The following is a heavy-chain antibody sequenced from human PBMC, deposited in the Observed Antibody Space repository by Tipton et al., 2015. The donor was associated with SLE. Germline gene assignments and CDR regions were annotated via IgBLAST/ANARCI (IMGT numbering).Heavy chain of an antibody. CDR2: ISYSGST. D-gene: IGHD3-10*01. V-gene: IGHV4-39*07. J-gene: IGHJ4*02. CDR1: GGSISSSSYY. CDR3: ARGSGNFDY. Sequence: LRLSCTVSGGSISSSSYYWGWIRQPPGKGLQWIGTISYSGSTYYNPSLKSRVTISVDTSKNQFSLKLSSVTAADTAVYYCARGSGNFDYWGQGTLVTVSS.